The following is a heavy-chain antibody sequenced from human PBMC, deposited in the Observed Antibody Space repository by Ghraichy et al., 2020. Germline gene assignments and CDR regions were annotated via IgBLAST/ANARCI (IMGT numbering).Heavy chain of an antibody. CDR3: ARDGGGSSGWNG. CDR2: IKQDGSER. J-gene: IGHJ1*01. CDR1: GFKFSSYW. D-gene: IGHD6-19*01. V-gene: IGHV3-7*03. Sequence: GSLRLSCAASGFKFSSYWMSWVRQAPGKGLEWVANIKQDGSERYYVDSVKGRFTISRDNAKNSVYLQMNSLRVEDTAVYYCARDGGGSSGWNGWGQGTLVSVSS.